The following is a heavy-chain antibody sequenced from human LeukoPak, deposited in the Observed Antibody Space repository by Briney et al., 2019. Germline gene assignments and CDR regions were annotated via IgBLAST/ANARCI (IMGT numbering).Heavy chain of an antibody. J-gene: IGHJ5*02. D-gene: IGHD3-22*01. V-gene: IGHV5-51*01. CDR1: GYSFTSYW. CDR3: ARHGWEYYYDSSGYNWLDP. CDR2: IYPGDSDT. Sequence: GESLKISCKGSGYSFTSYWIGWVRQMPGKGLEWMGIIYPGDSDTRYSPSFQGQVTISADKSISTAYLQWSSLKASDTAMYYCARHGWEYYYDSSGYNWLDPWGQGTLVTVSS.